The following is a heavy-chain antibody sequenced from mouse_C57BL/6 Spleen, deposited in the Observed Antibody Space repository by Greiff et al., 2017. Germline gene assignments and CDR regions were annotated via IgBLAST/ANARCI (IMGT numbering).Heavy chain of an antibody. Sequence: EVKLVESGGGLVKPGGSLKLSCAASGFTFSDYGMHWVRQAPEKGLEWVAYISSGSSTIYYAATVKGRFTISRDNAKNTLFLQMTSLRSEDTAMXYCARSTGTDWFAYWGQGTLVTVSA. CDR2: ISSGSSTI. CDR1: GFTFSDYG. J-gene: IGHJ3*01. CDR3: ARSTGTDWFAY. D-gene: IGHD4-1*02. V-gene: IGHV5-17*01.